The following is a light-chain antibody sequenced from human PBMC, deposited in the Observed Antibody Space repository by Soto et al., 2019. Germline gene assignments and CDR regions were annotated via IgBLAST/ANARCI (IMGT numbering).Light chain of an antibody. Sequence: ETVMTQSPATLSVSPGERATLSCRASQSVSSNLAWYQQQPGQAPRLLIYGASTRATGIPARFSGSGSGTEFTLTISSLQSEDFAVYYCQQYNNWPPLTFGGGTKVEIK. CDR2: GAS. J-gene: IGKJ4*01. CDR1: QSVSSN. V-gene: IGKV3-15*01. CDR3: QQYNNWPPLT.